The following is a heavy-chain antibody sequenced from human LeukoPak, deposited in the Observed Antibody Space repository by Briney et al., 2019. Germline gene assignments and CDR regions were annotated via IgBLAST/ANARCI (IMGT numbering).Heavy chain of an antibody. V-gene: IGHV3-23*01. Sequence: GGSLRLSCAASGFTFVSYAMTWVRQAPGKGLEWVSAINGGGDTTYYADSVKGRFTISRDNSKNTLYLQMNSLRAEDTAVYYCAKAGAVKGSRTYYFDYWGQGTLVTVSS. CDR2: INGGGDTT. CDR3: AKAGAVKGSRTYYFDY. CDR1: GFTFVSYA. D-gene: IGHD6-13*01. J-gene: IGHJ4*02.